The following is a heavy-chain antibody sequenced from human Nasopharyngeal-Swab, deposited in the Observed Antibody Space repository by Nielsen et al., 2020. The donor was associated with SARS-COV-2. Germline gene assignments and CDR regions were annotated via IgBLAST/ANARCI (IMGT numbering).Heavy chain of an antibody. CDR2: INHSGST. V-gene: IGHV4-34*01. CDR1: CGSFSGYY. D-gene: IGHD2-15*01. Sequence: GSLRLSRAVYCGSFSGYYWSWIRQPPGEGLEWIGEINHSGSTNYNPSLKSRVTISVDTSKNQFSLKLSSVTAADTAVYYCARGHDIVVVVALPGGFDPWGQGTLVTVSS. CDR3: ARGHDIVVVVALPGGFDP. J-gene: IGHJ5*02.